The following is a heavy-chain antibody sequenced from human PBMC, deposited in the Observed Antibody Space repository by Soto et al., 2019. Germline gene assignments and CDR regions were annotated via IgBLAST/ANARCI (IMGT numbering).Heavy chain of an antibody. CDR1: GFTFSSYG. CDR3: ARDGPPDGYRRSFDY. V-gene: IGHV3-30*19. D-gene: IGHD5-12*01. CDR2: ISYDGSNK. Sequence: GGSLRLSCAASGFTFSSYGMHWVRQAPGKGLEWVAVISYDGSNKYYADSVKGRFTISRDNSKNTLYLQMNSLRAEDTAVYYCARDGPPDGYRRSFDYWGQGTLVTVSS. J-gene: IGHJ4*02.